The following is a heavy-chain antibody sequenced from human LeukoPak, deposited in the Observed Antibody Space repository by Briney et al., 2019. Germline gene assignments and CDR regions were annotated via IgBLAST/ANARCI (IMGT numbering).Heavy chain of an antibody. V-gene: IGHV3-23*01. D-gene: IGHD3-10*02. CDR2: VRGSCGTT. Sequence: GGSLRLSCAASGFTFSSYAMSWVREAPGKGLEWVSGVRGSCGTTYYADSVRGRFTISRDNYKNTLYLQMNSLRAEDTAVYYCAELGITMIGGVWGKGTTVTISS. CDR3: AELGITMIGGV. CDR1: GFTFSSYA. J-gene: IGHJ6*04.